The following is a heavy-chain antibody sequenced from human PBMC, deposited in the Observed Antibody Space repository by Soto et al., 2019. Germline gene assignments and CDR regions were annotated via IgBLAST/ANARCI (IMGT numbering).Heavy chain of an antibody. CDR3: ARLRGGCPADF. CDR2: IYYRGNT. V-gene: IGHV4-39*01. CDR1: GGSISNNNYH. Sequence: SETLSLTCSVSGGSISNNNYHWGWIRQPPGKGLEWMGSIYYRGNTYYNPSLRSRITISVDTSRNQFSLALSSVTAADTAVYFCARLRGGCPADFWGQGTLVTVSS. D-gene: IGHD3-16*01. J-gene: IGHJ4*02.